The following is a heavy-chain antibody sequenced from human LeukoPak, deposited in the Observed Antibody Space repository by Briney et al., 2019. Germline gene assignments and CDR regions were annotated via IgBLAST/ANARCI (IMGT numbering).Heavy chain of an antibody. CDR2: INHSGST. Sequence: SETLSLTCAVYGGSFSGYYWSWIRQPPGKGLEWIGEINHSGSTNYNPSLKSRVTISVDTSKNQFSLKLSSVTAADTAVYYCARDPGTIKGYFDYWGQGTLVTVSS. CDR3: ARDPGTIKGYFDY. V-gene: IGHV4-34*01. CDR1: GGSFSGYY. D-gene: IGHD5-24*01. J-gene: IGHJ4*02.